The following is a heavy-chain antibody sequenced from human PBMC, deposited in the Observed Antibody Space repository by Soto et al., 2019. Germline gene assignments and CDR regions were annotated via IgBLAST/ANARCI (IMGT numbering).Heavy chain of an antibody. CDR3: ARGIHLTID. CDR1: GYTFTNYY. J-gene: IGHJ4*02. CDR2: INPSGGST. D-gene: IGHD2-21*01. V-gene: IGHV1-46*01. Sequence: QVQLVQSGAEVKKPGASVKVSCKASGYTFTNYYMHWVRQAPGQGLEWMGIINPSGGSTTYAQKFQGRVTMTRDMSTSTVYMELSSLRSDDTAVYYCARGIHLTIDWGQGTLVTVSS.